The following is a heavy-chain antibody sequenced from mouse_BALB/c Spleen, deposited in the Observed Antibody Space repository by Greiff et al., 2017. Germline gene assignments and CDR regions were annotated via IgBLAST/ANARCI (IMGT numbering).Heavy chain of an antibody. V-gene: IGHV3-2*02. D-gene: IGHD1-2*01. J-gene: IGHJ1*01. CDR3: ARRDSAYWYFDV. CDR1: GYSITSDYA. Sequence: DVQLQESGPGLVKPSQSLSLTCTVTGYSITSDYAWNWIRQFPGNKLEWMGYISYSGSTSYNPSLKSRISITRDTSKNQFFLQLNSVTTEDTATYYCARRDSAYWYFDVWGAGTTVTVSS. CDR2: ISYSGST.